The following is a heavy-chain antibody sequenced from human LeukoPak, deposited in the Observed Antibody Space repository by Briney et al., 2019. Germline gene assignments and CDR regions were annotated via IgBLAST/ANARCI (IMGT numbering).Heavy chain of an antibody. D-gene: IGHD2-15*01. CDR2: ISGSGGST. CDR3: AKGGVVVVAAHYFDY. J-gene: IGHJ4*02. V-gene: IGHV3-23*01. CDR1: GFTFSSYA. Sequence: PGGSLRLSCAASGFTFSSYAMSWVRQAPGKGLEWVSAISGSGGSTYYADFVKGRFTISRDNSKNTLYLQMNSLRAEDTAVYYCAKGGVVVVAAHYFDYWGQGTLVTVSS.